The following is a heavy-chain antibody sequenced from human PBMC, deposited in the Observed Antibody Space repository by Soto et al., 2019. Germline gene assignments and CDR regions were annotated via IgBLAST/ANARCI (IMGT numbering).Heavy chain of an antibody. V-gene: IGHV4-31*03. CDR2: IYYSGST. D-gene: IGHD3-3*01. CDR1: GGSMSSGGYY. CDR3: ARDYGAGLWSGYYTDYYYGMDV. J-gene: IGHJ6*02. Sequence: TLSLTCTVSGGSMSSGGYYWSWIRQHPGKGLEWIGYIYYSGSTYYNPSLKSRVTISVDTSKNQFSLKLSSVTAADTAVYYCARDYGAGLWSGYYTDYYYGMDVWGQGTTVTVSS.